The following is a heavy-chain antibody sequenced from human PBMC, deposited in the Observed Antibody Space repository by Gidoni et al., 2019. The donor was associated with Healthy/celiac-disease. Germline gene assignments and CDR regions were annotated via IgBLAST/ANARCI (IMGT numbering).Heavy chain of an antibody. J-gene: IGHJ5*02. V-gene: IGHV3-23*01. CDR2: ISGSGGRT. Sequence: EVQLLVSGGGLVQPGGSLRLSCAASGFTFSSYAMIWVRQAPGKGLEWVSAISGSGGRTYYADSVKGRFTISRDNSKNTLYLQMNSLRAEDTAVYYCASPVGTMIVGWFDPWGQGTLVTVSS. CDR1: GFTFSSYA. D-gene: IGHD3-22*01. CDR3: ASPVGTMIVGWFDP.